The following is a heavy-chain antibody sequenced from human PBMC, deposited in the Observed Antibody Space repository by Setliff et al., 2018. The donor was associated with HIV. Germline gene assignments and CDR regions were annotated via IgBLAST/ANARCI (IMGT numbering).Heavy chain of an antibody. D-gene: IGHD6-13*01. CDR3: ARDSFLSAAAGTLPLDN. J-gene: IGHJ4*02. CDR1: GASISSHY. CDR2: IYPSGSP. V-gene: IGHV4-4*07. Sequence: SETLSLTCTVSGASISSHYWSWIRQPAGKGLEWIGRIYPSGSPNYNPSLKSRLTMSVDTSKNQISLELSSVTAADTAVYYCARDSFLSAAAGTLPLDNWGQGTLVTVS.